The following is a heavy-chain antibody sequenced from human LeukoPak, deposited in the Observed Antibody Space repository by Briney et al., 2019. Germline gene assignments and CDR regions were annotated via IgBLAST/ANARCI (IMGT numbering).Heavy chain of an antibody. CDR3: ARGRSITLLRGVAMSDGFDI. CDR1: GFTFSNYG. Sequence: GGSLRLSCAASGFTFSNYGMNWVRQAPGKGLEWVSFTDTSGRYVYYGDSVKGRFTISRDNAKNLLFLQMNGLRAEDTALYYCARGRSITLLRGVAMSDGFDIWGQGAMVAVS. D-gene: IGHD3-10*01. V-gene: IGHV3-21*06. CDR2: TDTSGRYV. J-gene: IGHJ3*02.